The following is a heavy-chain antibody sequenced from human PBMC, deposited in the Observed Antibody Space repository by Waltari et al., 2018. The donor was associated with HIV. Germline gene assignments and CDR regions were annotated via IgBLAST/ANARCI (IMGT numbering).Heavy chain of an antibody. Sequence: QVQLVESGGGVVQPGTSLTLSCAVSGFTFSNFAIHWVRQSPANGLEWLAVFWSDGVEISYADSVKGRFTISKDSSQKTLYLHLTSLRAEDTALYYCARGYSSSRWIPLYHWGRGTLVTVSS. CDR1: GFTFSNFA. CDR2: FWSDGVEI. D-gene: IGHD6-6*01. J-gene: IGHJ4*02. CDR3: ARGYSSSRWIPLYH. V-gene: IGHV3-33*01.